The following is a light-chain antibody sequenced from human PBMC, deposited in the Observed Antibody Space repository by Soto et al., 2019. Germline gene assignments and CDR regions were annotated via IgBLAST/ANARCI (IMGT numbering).Light chain of an antibody. CDR2: DAS. CDR1: QSVRYY. Sequence: EIVLTQSPATLSLSPGERATLSCRASQSVRYYLAWYQHKPGQAPRLPFYDASNRATGVPARFSAGGSGTDFTLTMNSLEPEDFAVYYCLHRSTWPRTFGQGTKVEFK. J-gene: IGKJ1*01. CDR3: LHRSTWPRT. V-gene: IGKV3-11*01.